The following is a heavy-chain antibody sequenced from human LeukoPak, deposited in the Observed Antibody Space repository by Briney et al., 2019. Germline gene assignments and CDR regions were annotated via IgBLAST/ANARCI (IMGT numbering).Heavy chain of an antibody. CDR1: DDSLSSSSYY. J-gene: IGHJ5*01. CDR3: ARRTSSSYYTGVNTDS. CDR2: IYYSGTT. V-gene: IGHV4-39*01. Sequence: SETLSLTCTVSDDSLSSSSYYWGWIRQPPGKGLEWFGSIYYSGTTYYNPSLRSRVTISVDTSKNQFSLKLTSVTAADTAVYYCARRTSSSYYTGVNTDSWGQGTLVTVSS. D-gene: IGHD3-22*01.